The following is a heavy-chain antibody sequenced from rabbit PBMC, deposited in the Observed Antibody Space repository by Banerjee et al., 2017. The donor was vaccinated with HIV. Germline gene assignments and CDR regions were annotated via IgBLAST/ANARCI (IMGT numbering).Heavy chain of an antibody. D-gene: IGHD4-1*01. CDR3: ARDPFSRLVPGNL. J-gene: IGHJ4*01. V-gene: IGHV1S45*01. CDR2: VYGGNTGTT. CDR1: GFTISANYW. Sequence: QEQLEESGGDLVKPEGSLTLTCKASGFTISANYWICWVRQAPGKGLEWIGCVYGGNTGTTHYASWAKGRFTISKPSSTTVTLQMTSLTAADTATYFCARDPFSRLVPGNLWGPGTLVTVS.